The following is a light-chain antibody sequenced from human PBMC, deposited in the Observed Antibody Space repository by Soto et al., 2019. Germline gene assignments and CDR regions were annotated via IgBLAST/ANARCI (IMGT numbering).Light chain of an antibody. CDR2: EVN. CDR3: CSYTSSETVV. V-gene: IGLV2-23*02. Sequence: QSVLTQPGSVSGTPGQSITISCTGTNRDVGKYDFVSWYQHYPDKAPKFIIYEVNKRPSGVSHRFSGSKSGSTASLTISGLQAEDEAHYYCCSYTSSETVVFGGGTKLTVL. CDR1: NRDVGKYDF. J-gene: IGLJ3*02.